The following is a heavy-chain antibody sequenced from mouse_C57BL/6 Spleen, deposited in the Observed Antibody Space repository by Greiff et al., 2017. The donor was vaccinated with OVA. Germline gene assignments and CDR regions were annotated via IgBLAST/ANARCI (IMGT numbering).Heavy chain of an antibody. CDR2: IDPSDSYT. Sequence: QVQLQQPGAELVRPGTSVKLSCKASGYTFTSYWMHWVKQRPGQGLEWIGVIDPSDSYTNYNQKFKGKATLTVDTSSSTAYMQLSSLTSEDSAVYYCARRTTVVATDFDYWGQGTTRTVSS. J-gene: IGHJ2*01. V-gene: IGHV1-59*01. CDR1: GYTFTSYW. D-gene: IGHD1-1*01. CDR3: ARRTTVVATDFDY.